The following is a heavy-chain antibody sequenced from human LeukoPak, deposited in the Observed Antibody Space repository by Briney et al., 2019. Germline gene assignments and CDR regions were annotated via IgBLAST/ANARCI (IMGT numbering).Heavy chain of an antibody. J-gene: IGHJ6*02. CDR1: GFTFSTYA. CDR2: ISYDGSSK. CDR3: ARDEIAVAGILAGYYYYGMDV. D-gene: IGHD6-19*01. Sequence: PGGSLRLSCAASGFTFSTYAMHWVRQAPGKGLEWVAVISYDGSSKDYADSVKGRFTISRDNSKNTLYLQMNSLRAEDTAVYYCARDEIAVAGILAGYYYYGMDVWGQGTTVTVSS. V-gene: IGHV3-30-3*01.